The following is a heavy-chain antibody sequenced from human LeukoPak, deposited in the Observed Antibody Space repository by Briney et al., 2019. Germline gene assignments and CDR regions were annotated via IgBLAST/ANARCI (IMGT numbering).Heavy chain of an antibody. V-gene: IGHV4-30-2*01. CDR2: IYHSGST. D-gene: IGHD3-10*01. Sequence: SETLSLTCAVSGGSISSGGYSWSWIRQPPGKGLEWIRYIYHSGSTYYNPSLKSRVTISVDRSKNQFSLKLSSVTAADTAVYYCARLAMVRGVIPRYFDYWGQGTLVTVSS. J-gene: IGHJ4*02. CDR3: ARLAMVRGVIPRYFDY. CDR1: GGSISSGGYS.